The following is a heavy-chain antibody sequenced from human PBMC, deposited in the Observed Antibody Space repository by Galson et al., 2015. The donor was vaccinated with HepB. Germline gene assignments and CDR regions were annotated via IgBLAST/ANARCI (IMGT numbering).Heavy chain of an antibody. CDR2: ISYDGSNK. Sequence: SLRLSCAASGFTFSSYAMHWVRQAPGKGLEWVAVISYDGSNKYYADSVKGRFTISRDNSKNTLYLQMNSLRAEDTAVYYCARDGPGDGFDFDYWGQGTLVTVSS. D-gene: IGHD5-24*01. V-gene: IGHV3-30-3*01. CDR1: GFTFSSYA. CDR3: ARDGPGDGFDFDY. J-gene: IGHJ4*02.